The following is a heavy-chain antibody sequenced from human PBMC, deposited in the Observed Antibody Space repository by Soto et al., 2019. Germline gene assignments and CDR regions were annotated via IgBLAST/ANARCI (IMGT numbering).Heavy chain of an antibody. J-gene: IGHJ4*02. CDR2: INAGNGNT. Sequence: QVQLVQSGAEEKKPGASVKVSCKASGYTFTGYAMHWVRQAPGQSLEWMGWINAGNGNTKYSQKFQGRVTITRDTSASTAYMELSILRSDDTAVYYCASAVAVPADCDYWGQGTLVTVSS. V-gene: IGHV1-3*05. D-gene: IGHD6-19*01. CDR1: GYTFTGYA. CDR3: ASAVAVPADCDY.